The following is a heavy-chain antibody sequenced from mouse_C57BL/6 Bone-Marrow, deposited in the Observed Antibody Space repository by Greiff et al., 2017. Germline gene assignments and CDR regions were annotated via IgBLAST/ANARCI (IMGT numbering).Heavy chain of an antibody. CDR3: AGSSYKRKSYYFDY. J-gene: IGHJ2*01. CDR1: GYTFTSYW. V-gene: IGHV1-64*01. D-gene: IGHD1-1*01. Sequence: VQLQQPGAELVKPGASVKLSCKASGYTFTSYWMHWVKQRPGQGLEWIGMIHPNSGSTNYNEKFKSKATLTVDKSSSTAYMQLSSLTSEDSAVYYCAGSSYKRKSYYFDYWGQGTTLTVSS. CDR2: IHPNSGST.